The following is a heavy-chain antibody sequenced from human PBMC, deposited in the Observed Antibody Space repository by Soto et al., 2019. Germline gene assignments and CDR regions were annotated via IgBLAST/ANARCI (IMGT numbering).Heavy chain of an antibody. Sequence: QVQLVQSGAEVKKPGSSVKVSCKASGGTFSSYAISWVRQAPGQGLEWMGGIIPIVGTANYAQKFQGRVTITADKSTSTAYMELSSLRSEDMAVYYCARVKVGESIAARLVGNYYYYGMDVWGQGTTVTVSS. V-gene: IGHV1-69*06. J-gene: IGHJ6*02. CDR3: ARVKVGESIAARLVGNYYYYGMDV. D-gene: IGHD6-6*01. CDR1: GGTFSSYA. CDR2: IIPIVGTA.